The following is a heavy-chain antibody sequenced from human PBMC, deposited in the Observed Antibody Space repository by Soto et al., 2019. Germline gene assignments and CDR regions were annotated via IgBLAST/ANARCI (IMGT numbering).Heavy chain of an antibody. CDR2: IYYSGST. Sequence: SETLSLTCSVSGGSVSRSSCYWGWIRQPPGKGLEWIGSIYYSGSTYYKPSLKSRVTISVDTSKNQFSLRVEDTAVYYCAKSRGWYDFDYWGQGALVTVSS. J-gene: IGHJ4*02. V-gene: IGHV4-39*07. D-gene: IGHD6-19*01. CDR1: GGSVSRSSCY. CDR3: WYDFDY.